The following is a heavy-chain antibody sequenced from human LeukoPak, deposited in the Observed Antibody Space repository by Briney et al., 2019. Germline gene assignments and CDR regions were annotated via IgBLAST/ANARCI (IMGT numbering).Heavy chain of an antibody. CDR2: IYYSGST. J-gene: IGHJ4*02. CDR1: GYSISSSNW. Sequence: PSETLSLTCAVSGYSISSSNWWGWIRQPSGKGLEWIGYIYYSGSTYYSPSLKGRVTMSIDTSKNQFSLKLSSVTAVDTAVYYCASVSARPDYYFDSWGQGTLVTVSS. V-gene: IGHV4-28*01. D-gene: IGHD6-6*01. CDR3: ASVSARPDYYFDS.